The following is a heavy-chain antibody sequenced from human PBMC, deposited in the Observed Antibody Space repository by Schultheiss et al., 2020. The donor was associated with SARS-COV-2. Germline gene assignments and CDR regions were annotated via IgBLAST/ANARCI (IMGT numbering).Heavy chain of an antibody. CDR2: IYYSGST. Sequence: SQTLSLTCTVSGGSISSYYWSWIRQPPGKGLEWIGYIYYSGSTNYNPSLKSRVTISVDTSKNQFSLKLSSVTAAETAVYYCASGTGGFAPWGQGPLVTVSS. CDR3: ASGTGGFAP. D-gene: IGHD3-10*01. J-gene: IGHJ5*02. V-gene: IGHV4-59*08. CDR1: GGSISSYY.